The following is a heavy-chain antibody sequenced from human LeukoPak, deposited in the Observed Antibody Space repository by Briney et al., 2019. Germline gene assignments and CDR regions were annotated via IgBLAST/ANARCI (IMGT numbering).Heavy chain of an antibody. D-gene: IGHD3-10*01. CDR1: GGSISSNY. CDR2: FSTSGNT. Sequence: SETLSLTCNVSGGSISSNYWSWIRQPPGKGLEWIGYFSTSGNTNYNPSLNSRITISLRTSKNQFLPRLSSVTAADTAAYYCARPYASGGSIRTEYFDMDVWGKGATVTVSS. J-gene: IGHJ6*03. CDR3: ARPYASGGSIRTEYFDMDV. V-gene: IGHV4-4*09.